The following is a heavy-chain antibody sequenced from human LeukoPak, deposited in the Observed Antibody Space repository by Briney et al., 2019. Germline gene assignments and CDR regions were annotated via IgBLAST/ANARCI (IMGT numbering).Heavy chain of an antibody. J-gene: IGHJ4*02. CDR2: ISYDGSNK. Sequence: PGRSLRLSCAASGFTFSSYGMYWVRQAPGKGLEWVAVISYDGSNKYYADSVKGRFTISRDNSKNTLYLQMNSLRAEDTAVYYCAKLSSYYDSSGYLFDYWGQGTLVTVSS. CDR3: AKLSSYYDSSGYLFDY. D-gene: IGHD3-22*01. V-gene: IGHV3-30*18. CDR1: GFTFSSYG.